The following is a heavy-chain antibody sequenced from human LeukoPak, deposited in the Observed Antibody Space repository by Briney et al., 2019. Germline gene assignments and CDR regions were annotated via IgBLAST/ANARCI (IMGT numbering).Heavy chain of an antibody. CDR3: ARDLEDFWSGYYSRYFDY. D-gene: IGHD3-3*01. Sequence: GASVKVSRKASGYTFTGYYMHWVRQAPGQGLEWMGWINPNSGGTNYAQKFQGRVTMTRDTSISTAYMELSRLRSDDTAVYYCARDLEDFWSGYYSRYFDYWGQGTLVTVSS. J-gene: IGHJ4*02. CDR1: GYTFTGYY. CDR2: INPNSGGT. V-gene: IGHV1-2*02.